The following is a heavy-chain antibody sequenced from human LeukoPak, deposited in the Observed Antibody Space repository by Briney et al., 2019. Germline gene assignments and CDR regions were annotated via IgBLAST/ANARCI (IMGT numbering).Heavy chain of an antibody. V-gene: IGHV4-39*01. CDR3: ARLVGFYGSGSYYNGWFDP. D-gene: IGHD3-10*01. Sequence: SETLSLTCTVSGGSISSSSYYWGWIRQPPGKGLEWIGSIYYSGSTYYNPSLKSRVTISVDTSKNQFSLKLSSVTAADTAVYYCARLVGFYGSGSYYNGWFDPWGQGTLVTVSS. J-gene: IGHJ5*02. CDR1: GGSISSSSYY. CDR2: IYYSGST.